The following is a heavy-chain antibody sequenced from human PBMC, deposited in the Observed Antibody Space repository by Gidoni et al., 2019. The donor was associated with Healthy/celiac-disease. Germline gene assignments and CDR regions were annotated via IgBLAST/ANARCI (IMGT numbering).Heavy chain of an antibody. V-gene: IGHV4-59*01. J-gene: IGHJ3*02. CDR1: GGSISSYY. CDR3: AREIPPWDARGAFDI. Sequence: VQLQESGPGLVKPSETLSLTCTVSGGSISSYYWSWIRQPPGKGLEWIGYIYYSGSTNYNPSLKSRVTISVDTSKNQFSLKLSSVTAADTAVYYCAREIPPWDARGAFDIWGQGTMVTVSS. D-gene: IGHD1-26*01. CDR2: IYYSGST.